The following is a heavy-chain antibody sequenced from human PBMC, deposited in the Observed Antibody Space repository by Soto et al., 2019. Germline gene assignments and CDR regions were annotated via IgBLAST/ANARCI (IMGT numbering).Heavy chain of an antibody. J-gene: IGHJ4*02. CDR3: ARDTSFYFDY. V-gene: IGHV1-18*01. CDR2: ITPYNGNT. D-gene: IGHD2-2*01. Sequence: ASVKVSCKASNYTFITYGITWVRQAPGQGLEWVGWITPYNGNTNYGQNFQGRVTMTADTSTSTAYMELRSLTPDDTAVYYCARDTSFYFDYWGQGTQVTVSS. CDR1: NYTFITYG.